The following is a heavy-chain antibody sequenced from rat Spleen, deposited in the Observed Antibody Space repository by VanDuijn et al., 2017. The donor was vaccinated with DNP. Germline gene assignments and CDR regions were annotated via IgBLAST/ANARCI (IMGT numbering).Heavy chain of an antibody. V-gene: IGHV2-1*01. CDR2: IWSGGGT. D-gene: IGHD5-1*01. CDR1: GFSLTSNS. J-gene: IGHJ1*01. Sequence: QVQLKESGPGLVQPSEILSLTCTVSGFSLTSNSVHWVRQPPGKGLEWVGVIWSGGGTAYNSALKSRLNITRDTSRSQVFLRMNSLETEDTAVYFCTRSITGNHYWFFDFWGPGTVVTVSS. CDR3: TRSITGNHYWFFDF.